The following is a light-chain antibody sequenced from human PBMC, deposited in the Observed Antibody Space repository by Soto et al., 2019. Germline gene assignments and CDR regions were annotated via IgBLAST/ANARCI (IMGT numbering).Light chain of an antibody. CDR2: RVS. J-gene: IGKJ2*01. Sequence: DVVMTQSPLSLPVNLGEPAAISCRSTQSLVHSDGDTYLRWFHQRPGQSPRRLIFRVSKRDFGVPPRYIGSGTGTDFTLEITSVEAEDFGVDYCMQGTHWPPYTVGQGTIREIK. V-gene: IGKV2-30*02. CDR3: MQGTHWPPYT. CDR1: QSLVHSDGDTY.